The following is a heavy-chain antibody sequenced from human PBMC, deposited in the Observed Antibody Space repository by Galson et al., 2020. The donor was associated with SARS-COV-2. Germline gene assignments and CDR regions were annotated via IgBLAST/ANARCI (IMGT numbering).Heavy chain of an antibody. V-gene: IGHV3-15*01. CDR1: GVTFSYAW. Sequence: GESLKISCVASGVTFSYAWMSWVRQAPGKGLEWVGRMKSKSDGGTVDYAAPVNGRFTISRNDSKNTLHLEMNSLKIEDTAVYYCTTVGGVGSPGAFDMWGQGTTVTVSS. CDR3: TTVGGVGSPGAFDM. J-gene: IGHJ3*02. D-gene: IGHD1-26*01. CDR2: MKSKSDGGTV.